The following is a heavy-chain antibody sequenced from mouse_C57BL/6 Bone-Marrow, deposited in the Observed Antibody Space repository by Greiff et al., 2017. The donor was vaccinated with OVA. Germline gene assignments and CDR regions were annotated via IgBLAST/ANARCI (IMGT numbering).Heavy chain of an antibody. J-gene: IGHJ2*01. Sequence: VQLQQSGAELVRPGASVKLSCTASGFNIKDDYMHWVKQRPEQGLEWIGWIDPENGDTEYASKFQGKATITADTSSNTAYLQLSSLTSEDTAVYYCTSPDDYGKNYWGQGTTLTVSS. D-gene: IGHD1-1*01. CDR1: GFNIKDDY. CDR2: IDPENGDT. V-gene: IGHV14-4*01. CDR3: TSPDDYGKNY.